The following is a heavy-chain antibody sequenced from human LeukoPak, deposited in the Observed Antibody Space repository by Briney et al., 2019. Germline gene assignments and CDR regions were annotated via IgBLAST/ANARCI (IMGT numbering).Heavy chain of an antibody. D-gene: IGHD3-10*01. V-gene: IGHV4-34*01. CDR3: ASLGYYGSGSYYH. CDR2: INHSGST. Sequence: SETLSLTCAVYGGAFSGYYWSWIRQPPGKGLEWIGEINHSGSTNYNPSLKSRDTISVDTSKNQFSLKLSSVTAADTAVYYCASLGYYGSGSYYHWGQGTLVTVSS. CDR1: GGAFSGYY. J-gene: IGHJ4*02.